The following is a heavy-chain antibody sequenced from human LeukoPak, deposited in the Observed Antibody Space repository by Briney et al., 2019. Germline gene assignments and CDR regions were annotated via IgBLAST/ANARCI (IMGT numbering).Heavy chain of an antibody. Sequence: GGCLRLSCAGSGFTFSSYAMSWFRQAPGKGLEWVSGISVSGGSTYYADSVKGRFTISRDNSKNTVYLQMNSLRAEDTAVYYCANPPLKTTIIVVVIWGPGTLVTVSS. V-gene: IGHV3-23*01. D-gene: IGHD3-22*01. CDR3: ANPPLKTTIIVVVI. J-gene: IGHJ4*02. CDR2: ISVSGGST. CDR1: GFTFSSYA.